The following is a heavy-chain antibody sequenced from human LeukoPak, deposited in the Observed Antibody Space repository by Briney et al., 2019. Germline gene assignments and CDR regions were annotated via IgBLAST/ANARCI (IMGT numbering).Heavy chain of an antibody. D-gene: IGHD6-19*01. CDR3: ARVAVAGQYYFDY. Sequence: GGSLRLSCAASGFTFSSYSMNWVRQAPGKGLEWVSSISSSSSYIYYADSVKGRFTISRDNAKNSLYLQMNSLRAEDAAVYYCARVAVAGQYYFDYWGQGTLVTVSS. J-gene: IGHJ4*02. V-gene: IGHV3-21*01. CDR1: GFTFSSYS. CDR2: ISSSSSYI.